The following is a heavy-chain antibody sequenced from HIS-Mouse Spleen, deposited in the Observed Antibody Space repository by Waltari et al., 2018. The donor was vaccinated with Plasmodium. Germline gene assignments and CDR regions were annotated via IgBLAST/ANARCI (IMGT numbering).Heavy chain of an antibody. J-gene: IGHJ4*02. CDR2: ISYDGSNK. D-gene: IGHD1-20*01. CDR1: GFTFSSYA. V-gene: IGHV3-30*04. Sequence: QVQLVESGGGVVQPGRSLRLSCAASGFTFSSYAMHWVRQAPGKGLEWVAGISYDGSNKYDADSVKGRFTISRDNSKNTLYLQMNSLRAEETAVYYCAKYNWGPDYWGQGTLVTVSS. CDR3: AKYNWGPDY.